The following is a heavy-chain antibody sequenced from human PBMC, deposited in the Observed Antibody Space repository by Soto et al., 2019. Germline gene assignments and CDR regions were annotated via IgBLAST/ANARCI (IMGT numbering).Heavy chain of an antibody. J-gene: IGHJ4*02. V-gene: IGHV3-23*01. Sequence: EVQLLESGGGLVQPGGSLRLSCAASGFTFSSHAMIWVRQAPGKGLEWVSGISGSGGSTYYADSVKGRFTISRDNSKNTLYLQMNSLRAEDTPVYYCATDPGYGDYWGQGTLVTVSS. CDR3: ATDPGYGDY. CDR1: GFTFSSHA. CDR2: ISGSGGST. D-gene: IGHD5-12*01.